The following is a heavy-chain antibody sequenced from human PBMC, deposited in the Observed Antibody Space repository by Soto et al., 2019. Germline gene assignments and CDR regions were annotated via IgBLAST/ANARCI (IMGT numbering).Heavy chain of an antibody. J-gene: IGHJ4*02. CDR1: GFTFSNAW. V-gene: IGHV3-15*01. CDR2: IKSKTDGGTT. Sequence: GGSLRLSCAASGFTFSNAWMSWVRQSPGKGLEWVGRIKSKTDGGTTDYAAPVKGRFTISRDDSKNTLYLQMNSLKTEDTAVYYCTTMYNWNYRLRNYYFDYWGQGTLVTVSS. CDR3: TTMYNWNYRLRNYYFDY. D-gene: IGHD1-7*01.